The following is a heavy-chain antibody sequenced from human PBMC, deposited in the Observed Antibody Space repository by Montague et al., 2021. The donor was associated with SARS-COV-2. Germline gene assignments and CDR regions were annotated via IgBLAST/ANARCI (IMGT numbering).Heavy chain of an antibody. V-gene: IGHV3-23*01. D-gene: IGHD3-16*01. J-gene: IGHJ2*01. Sequence: SLRLSCAASGFPFNTYTMTWVRQAPGKGLEWVSSIFGSGAGTYYXXSVQGRVTISRDNSKNTLYLQLHSLRADDTAVYYCAKNGGSGSLVHWYFDLWGRGTPVAVSS. CDR3: AKNGGSGSLVHWYFDL. CDR1: GFPFNTYT. CDR2: IFGSGAGT.